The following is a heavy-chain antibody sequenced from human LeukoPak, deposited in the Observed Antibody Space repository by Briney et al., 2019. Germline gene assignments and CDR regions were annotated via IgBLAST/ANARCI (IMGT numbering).Heavy chain of an antibody. CDR1: GYTFTGYY. CDR3: ARVQQQLVRSAFDI. J-gene: IGHJ3*02. D-gene: IGHD6-13*01. CDR2: INPNSGGT. Sequence: ASVKVSCKASGYTFTGYYIHWVRQAPGQGLEWMGWINPNSGGTNYAQKFQGRVTMTRDTSISTAYMEVSWLRSDDTAVYYCARVQQQLVRSAFDIWGQGTMVTVSS. V-gene: IGHV1-2*02.